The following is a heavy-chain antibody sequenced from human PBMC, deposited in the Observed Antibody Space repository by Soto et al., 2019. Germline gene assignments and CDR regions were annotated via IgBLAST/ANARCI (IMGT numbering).Heavy chain of an antibody. CDR2: IIPIFGPA. D-gene: IGHD1-26*01. CDR1: GGTFSSHS. Sequence: SVKVSCKSSGGTFSSHSINWVRQAPGQGLEWMGGIIPIFGPANFAKKFQGRVTITADESTTTAYMELSSLTSEDTAVYYCATGSFSSTGGRIGYHYNAMDVWGQGTTVTVSS. CDR3: ATGSFSSTGGRIGYHYNAMDV. J-gene: IGHJ6*02. V-gene: IGHV1-69*13.